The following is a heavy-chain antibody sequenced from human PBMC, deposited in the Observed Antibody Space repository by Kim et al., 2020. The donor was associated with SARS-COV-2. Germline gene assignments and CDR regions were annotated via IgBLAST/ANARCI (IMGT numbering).Heavy chain of an antibody. V-gene: IGHV3-30-3*01. D-gene: IGHD1-26*01. CDR3: ARGRSGSYYYGMDV. Sequence: GGSLRLSCAASGFTFSSYAMHWVRQAPGKGLEWVAVISYDGSNKYYADSVEGRFTISRDNSKNTLYLQMNSLRAEDTAVYYCARGRSGSYYYGMDVWGQGATVTVSS. CDR2: ISYDGSNK. CDR1: GFTFSSYA. J-gene: IGHJ6*02.